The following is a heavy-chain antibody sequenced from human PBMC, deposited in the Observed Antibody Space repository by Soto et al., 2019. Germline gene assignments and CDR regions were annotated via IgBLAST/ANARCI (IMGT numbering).Heavy chain of an antibody. D-gene: IGHD4-17*01. V-gene: IGHV4-30-4*01. CDR3: ARDAVRDYPYYYGMDV. CDR1: GGSISSGDYD. CDR2: IYYSGST. J-gene: IGHJ6*02. Sequence: SETLSLTCTVSGGSISSGDYDWSWIRQPPGKGLEWIGYIYYSGSTYYNPSLKSRVTISVDTSKNQFSLKLSSVTAADTAVYYCARDAVRDYPYYYGMDVWGQGTTVTVSS.